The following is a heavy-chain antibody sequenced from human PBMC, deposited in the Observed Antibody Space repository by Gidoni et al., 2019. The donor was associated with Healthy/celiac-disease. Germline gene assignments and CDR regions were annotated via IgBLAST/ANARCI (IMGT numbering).Heavy chain of an antibody. CDR3: AKDSVDTAMVNYYYMDV. V-gene: IGHV3-30*18. CDR2: ISYDGSNK. Sequence: QVQLVESGGGVVQPGRSLRLSCAASGFTFSSYGMHWVRQAPGKGLEWVAVISYDGSNKYYADSVKGRFTISRDNSKNTLYLQMNSLRAEDTAVYYCAKDSVDTAMVNYYYMDVWGKGTTVTVSS. J-gene: IGHJ6*03. CDR1: GFTFSSYG. D-gene: IGHD5-18*01.